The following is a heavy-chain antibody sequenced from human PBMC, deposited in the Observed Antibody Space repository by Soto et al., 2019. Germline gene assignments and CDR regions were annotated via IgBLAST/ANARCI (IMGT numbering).Heavy chain of an antibody. Sequence: GASVKVSCKASGYTFTGYYMHWVRQAPGQGLEWMGWINPNSGGTNYAQKFQGWVTMTRDTSISTAYMELSRLRSDDTAVYYCARGSLGYCSGGSCRPVAFAIPAQGTMVTVSS. CDR3: ARGSLGYCSGGSCRPVAFAI. CDR2: INPNSGGT. J-gene: IGHJ3*02. CDR1: GYTFTGYY. D-gene: IGHD2-15*01. V-gene: IGHV1-2*04.